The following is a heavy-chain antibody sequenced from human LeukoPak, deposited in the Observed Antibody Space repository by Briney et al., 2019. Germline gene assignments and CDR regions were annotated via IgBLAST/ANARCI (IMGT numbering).Heavy chain of an antibody. CDR3: ARETLHCGGDCLGY. J-gene: IGHJ4*02. CDR1: GFTFSSYE. D-gene: IGHD2-21*02. Sequence: GGSLTLSCATSGFTFSSYEWNWVRQPPGKGLEWLSYISTTDTTKYYADSVKGRFTISRDNAKNSLFLHMNSLRVEDTALYYCARETLHCGGDCLGYWGQGTLVTVSS. V-gene: IGHV3-48*03. CDR2: ISTTDTTK.